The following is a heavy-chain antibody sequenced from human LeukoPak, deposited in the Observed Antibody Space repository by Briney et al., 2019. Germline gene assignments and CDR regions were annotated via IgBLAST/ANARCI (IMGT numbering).Heavy chain of an antibody. Sequence: SETLSLTCTVSGGSISGDYWSWIRQSPGKGLEWIAYIHSSGSTSYNPSLKGRVTISVDTSKNEFSLKLTSVNAADTAVYYCARDRPGGSSLDYWGQGILVTVSS. CDR3: ARDRPGGSSLDY. J-gene: IGHJ4*02. CDR2: IHSSGST. V-gene: IGHV4-59*01. CDR1: GGSISGDY. D-gene: IGHD6-13*01.